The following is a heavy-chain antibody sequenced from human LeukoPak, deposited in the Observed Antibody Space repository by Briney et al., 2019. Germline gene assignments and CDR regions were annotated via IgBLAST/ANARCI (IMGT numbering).Heavy chain of an antibody. CDR1: GGSISSISYY. Sequence: PSETLSLTCTVSGGSISSISYYWGWLRQPPGTGLEWIGSIYSSGSTYYNPSLKRRVTISVDPSKNQFSLKLSSVTAADTSVYYCARQIGFITMVRGVTAEYFQHWGQGTLVTVSS. D-gene: IGHD3-10*01. CDR2: IYSSGST. V-gene: IGHV4-39*01. CDR3: ARQIGFITMVRGVTAEYFQH. J-gene: IGHJ1*01.